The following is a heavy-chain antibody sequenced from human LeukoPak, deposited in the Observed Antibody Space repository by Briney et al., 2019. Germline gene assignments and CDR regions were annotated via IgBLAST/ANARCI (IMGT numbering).Heavy chain of an antibody. CDR1: GFTFSDYT. Sequence: PGGSLRLSCVASGFTFSDYTMHWVRQAPGKGLEYVSAISSYGDNTYYANSVKGRFTISRDNSKNTLYLQMGSLRADDMAVYYCARANSSHGGNSHFWGQETLVTVSS. D-gene: IGHD4-23*01. CDR2: ISSYGDNT. V-gene: IGHV3-64*01. J-gene: IGHJ4*02. CDR3: ARANSSHGGNSHF.